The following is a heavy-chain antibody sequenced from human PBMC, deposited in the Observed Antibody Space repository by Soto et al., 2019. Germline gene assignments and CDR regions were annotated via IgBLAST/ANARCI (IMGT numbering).Heavy chain of an antibody. V-gene: IGHV1-2*02. CDR1: GGTFSSYA. D-gene: IGHD2-2*02. J-gene: IGHJ4*02. CDR2: IIPNSGGT. Sequence: ASVKVSCKASGGTFSSYAISWVRQAPGQGLEWMGGIIPNSGGTNYAQKFQGRVTMTRDTSISTAYMELSRLRSDDTAFYYCARGGGYCGSTSCHTYYFDYWGQGPLVTVSS. CDR3: ARGGGYCGSTSCHTYYFDY.